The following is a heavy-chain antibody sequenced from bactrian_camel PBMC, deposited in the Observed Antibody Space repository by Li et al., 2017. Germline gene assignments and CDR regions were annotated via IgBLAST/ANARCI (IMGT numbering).Heavy chain of an antibody. Sequence: QLVESGGGSVQAGGSLRLSCEFSEYTASTNCMTWFRQAPGKEREGVAAMYQGGAKTYYAHSVRGRFTISQDNAKNTLYLQMNSLKPEDTGMYYCAFEIPPHVRGLDSSRVSPMAPLCPTQGYWGSGTQVTVS. D-gene: IGHD7*01. CDR1: EYTASTNC. CDR3: AFEIPPHVRGLDSSRVSPMAPLCPTQGY. V-gene: IGHV3S25*01. J-gene: IGHJ4*01. CDR2: MYQGGAKT.